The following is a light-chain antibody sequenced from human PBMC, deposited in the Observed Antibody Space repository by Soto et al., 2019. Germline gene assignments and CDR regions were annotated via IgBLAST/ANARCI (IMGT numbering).Light chain of an antibody. CDR1: SSNIGTNP. J-gene: IGLJ3*02. Sequence: QSVLTQPPSASGTPGQRVTISCSGGSSNIGTNPVSWYQQFPGTAPKLLMFSNNQGPSGVPDRFSGSKSGTSASLAISRLQSEDEAHYYCGAWDDSLNGWVFGGGTKVTVL. CDR3: GAWDDSLNGWV. CDR2: SNN. V-gene: IGLV1-44*01.